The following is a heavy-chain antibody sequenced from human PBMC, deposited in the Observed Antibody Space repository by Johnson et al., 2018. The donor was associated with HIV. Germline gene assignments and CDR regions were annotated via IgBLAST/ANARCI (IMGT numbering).Heavy chain of an antibody. CDR2: VNPIGGNT. Sequence: VQLVESGGGLAKPAWSPRLSCAASQFTFSSYYMNCVRQAPGNGLDLVGQVNPIGGNTYFIDSGKDRFNTSRDNAKNSLYLQMNSLRAEDTALYYCARGNGWADFWSGRGAFDIWGQGTMVTVSS. D-gene: IGHD3-3*01. CDR3: ARGNGWADFWSGRGAFDI. J-gene: IGHJ3*02. V-gene: IGHV3-25*03. CDR1: QFTFSSYY.